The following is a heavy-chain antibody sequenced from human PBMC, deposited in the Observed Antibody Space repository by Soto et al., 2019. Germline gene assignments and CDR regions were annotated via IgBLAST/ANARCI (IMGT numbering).Heavy chain of an antibody. V-gene: IGHV4-34*01. CDR3: ARVSGVLLWFGEFYYYGMDV. Sequence: SETLSLTCAVYGGSFSGYYWSWIRQLPGKGLEWIGEINHSGSTNYNPSLKSRVTISVDTSKNQFSLKLSSVTAADTAVYYCARVSGVLLWFGEFYYYGMDVWGQGTTVTVSS. D-gene: IGHD3-10*01. J-gene: IGHJ6*02. CDR1: GGSFSGYY. CDR2: INHSGST.